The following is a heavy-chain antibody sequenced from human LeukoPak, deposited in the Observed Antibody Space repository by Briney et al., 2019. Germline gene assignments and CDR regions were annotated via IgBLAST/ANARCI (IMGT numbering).Heavy chain of an antibody. Sequence: PSETLSLTCAVYGGSFSGYYWGWIRQPPGKGLEWIGEINHSGSTNYNPSLKSRVTISVDTSKNQFSLKLSSVTAADTAVYYCARHAEGSATDNWFDPWGQGTLVTVSS. J-gene: IGHJ5*02. V-gene: IGHV4-34*01. D-gene: IGHD3-10*01. CDR3: ARHAEGSATDNWFDP. CDR2: INHSGST. CDR1: GGSFSGYY.